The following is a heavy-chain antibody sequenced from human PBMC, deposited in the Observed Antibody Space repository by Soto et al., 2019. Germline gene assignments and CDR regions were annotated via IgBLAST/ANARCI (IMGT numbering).Heavy chain of an antibody. CDR1: GGSTSSDNY. CDR3: AREGGESSDGLYYFDS. Sequence: PSETLSLTCTVSGGSTSSDNYWSWIRQPPGKGLEWIGHIYYSGNTDYNPSLKSRLAISIDTSRNQFSLKLSSVTAADTAVYFCAREGGESSDGLYYFDSWGQGSLVTVSS. CDR2: IYYSGNT. J-gene: IGHJ4*02. V-gene: IGHV4-30-4*01. D-gene: IGHD3-16*01.